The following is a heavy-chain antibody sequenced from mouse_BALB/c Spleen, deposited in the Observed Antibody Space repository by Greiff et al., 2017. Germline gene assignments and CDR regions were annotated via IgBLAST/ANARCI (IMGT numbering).Heavy chain of an antibody. Sequence: QVQLQQSGPELVRPGVSVKISCKGSGYTFTDYAMHWVKQSHAKSLEWIGVISTYYGNTNYNQKFKGKATMTVDKSSSTAYMELARLTSEDSAIYYCARDGYYPNYYAMDYWGQGTSVTVSS. CDR2: ISTYYGNT. D-gene: IGHD2-3*01. V-gene: IGHV1-67*01. CDR1: GYTFTDYA. CDR3: ARDGYYPNYYAMDY. J-gene: IGHJ4*01.